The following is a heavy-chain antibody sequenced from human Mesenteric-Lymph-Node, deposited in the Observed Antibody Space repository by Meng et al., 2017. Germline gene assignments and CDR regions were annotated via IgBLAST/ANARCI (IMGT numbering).Heavy chain of an antibody. V-gene: IGHV3-7*01. CDR1: GFTFSSYW. Sequence: GESLKISCAASGFTFSSYWMSWVRQAPGKGLEWVANIKQDGSEKYYVDSVKGRFTISRDNAQNSLYLQMNSLRAEDTAVYYCVRDSLIDGSGNYVGKGDYWGQGTLVTVSS. D-gene: IGHD3-10*01. CDR3: VRDSLIDGSGNYVGKGDY. J-gene: IGHJ4*02. CDR2: IKQDGSEK.